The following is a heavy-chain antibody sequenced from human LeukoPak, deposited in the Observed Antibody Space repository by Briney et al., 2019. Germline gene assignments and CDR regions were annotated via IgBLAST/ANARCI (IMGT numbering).Heavy chain of an antibody. CDR3: ARGTLLWFGGYYHYFDY. CDR1: GFTFSTYS. D-gene: IGHD3-10*01. CDR2: ISSSSSYI. Sequence: GGSLRLSCAASGFTFSTYSMNWVRQAPGKGLEWVSSISSSSSYIYYADSVKGRFTISRDNAKNSLYLQMNSLRAEDTAVYYCARGTLLWFGGYYHYFDYWGQGTLVTVSS. J-gene: IGHJ4*02. V-gene: IGHV3-21*01.